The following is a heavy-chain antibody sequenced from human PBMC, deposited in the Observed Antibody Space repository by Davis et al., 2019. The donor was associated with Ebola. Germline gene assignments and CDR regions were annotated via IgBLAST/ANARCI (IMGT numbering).Heavy chain of an antibody. J-gene: IGHJ4*02. Sequence: GESLKISCAASGFTFSSYSMNWVRQAPGKGLEWVSYISSSSSTIYYADSVKGRFTISRDSAKSSVYLQMDSLRAEDTAVYFCARGGIRSLDHWGQGTLVTVSS. V-gene: IGHV3-48*04. CDR1: GFTFSSYS. CDR2: ISSSSSTI. D-gene: IGHD3-3*01. CDR3: ARGGIRSLDH.